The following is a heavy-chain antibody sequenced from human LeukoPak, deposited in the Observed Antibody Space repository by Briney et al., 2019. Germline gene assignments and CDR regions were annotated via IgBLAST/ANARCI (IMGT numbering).Heavy chain of an antibody. CDR2: IKQDGSEK. J-gene: IGHJ4*02. CDR3: AASRSGWYLNKRNFDY. V-gene: IGHV3-7*01. CDR1: GFTFSSYW. Sequence: QPGGSLRLSCAASGFTFSSYWMSWVRQAPGKGLEWVANIKQDGSEKYYVDSVKGRFTISRDNAKNSLYLQMNSLRAEDTAVYYCAASRSGWYLNKRNFDYWGQGTLVTVSS. D-gene: IGHD6-19*01.